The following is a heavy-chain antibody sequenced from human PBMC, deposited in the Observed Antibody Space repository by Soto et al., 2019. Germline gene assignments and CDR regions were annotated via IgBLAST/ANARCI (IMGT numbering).Heavy chain of an antibody. CDR1: GGSISSGGYY. CDR3: ASEAYGDYVLN. Sequence: QVQLQESGPGLVKPSQTLSLTCTVSGGSISSGGYYWSWIRQHPGKGLEWIGYIYYSGSTYYNPTLKSRVTLPVDTAKNQFSLKLSSVTAADTAVYYCASEAYGDYVLNWGQGTLVTVSS. V-gene: IGHV4-31*03. D-gene: IGHD4-17*01. J-gene: IGHJ4*02. CDR2: IYYSGST.